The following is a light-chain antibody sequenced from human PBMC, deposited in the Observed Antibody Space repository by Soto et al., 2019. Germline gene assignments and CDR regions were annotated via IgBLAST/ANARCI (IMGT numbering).Light chain of an antibody. CDR2: GAS. V-gene: IGKV3D-20*02. CDR1: QSVSSSY. CDR3: QQRSKWPVT. Sequence: EIVLTQSPGTLSLSPGERATLSCRASQSVSSSYLAWYQQKPGQAPRLLIYGASSRATGIPDRFSGSGSGTDFTLTISSLEAEDFALYYCQQRSKWPVTFGGGTKVDIK. J-gene: IGKJ4*01.